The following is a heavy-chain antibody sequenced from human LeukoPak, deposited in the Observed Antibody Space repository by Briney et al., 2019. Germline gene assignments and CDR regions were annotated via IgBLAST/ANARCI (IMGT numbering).Heavy chain of an antibody. J-gene: IGHJ4*02. CDR1: GYSISRGYH. D-gene: IGHD1-14*01. Sequence: SETLSLTCTVSGYSISRGYHWGWVRQPPGKGLEWIASVHYSGSTYYNPSLKSRLTISAGTSKNQFSLKLDSVTAADTAVYYCARVNFNPDYWGQGTLVTVSS. CDR2: VHYSGST. V-gene: IGHV4-38-2*02. CDR3: ARVNFNPDY.